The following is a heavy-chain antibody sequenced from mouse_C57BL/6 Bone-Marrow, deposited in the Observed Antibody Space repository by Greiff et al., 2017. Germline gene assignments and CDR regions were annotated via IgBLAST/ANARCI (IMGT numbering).Heavy chain of an antibody. D-gene: IGHD1-1*02. CDR2: ISNGGGST. CDR1: GFTFSDYY. CDR3: ARHGSWFAY. V-gene: IGHV5-12*01. Sequence: DVMLVESGGGLVQPGGSLKLSCAASGFTFSDYYMYWVRQTPEKRLEWVAYISNGGGSTYYPDTVKGRFTISIDNAKNTQYLQMSRLKSEDTAMYYGARHGSWFAYWGQGTLVTVSA. J-gene: IGHJ3*01.